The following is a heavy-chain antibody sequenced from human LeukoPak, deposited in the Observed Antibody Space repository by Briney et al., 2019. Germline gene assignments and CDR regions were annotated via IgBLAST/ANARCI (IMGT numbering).Heavy chain of an antibody. CDR2: IKPDGSEK. D-gene: IGHD3-16*01. V-gene: IGHV3-7*01. Sequence: GGSLRLSCAASGFTFSSYSMNWVRQAPGKGPEWVANIKPDGSEKYYVDSVKGRFTVSRDNAKNSLYLQMNSLRAEDTAVYYCARGHWGMDVWGQGTTVTVS. CDR3: ARGHWGMDV. CDR1: GFTFSSYS. J-gene: IGHJ6*02.